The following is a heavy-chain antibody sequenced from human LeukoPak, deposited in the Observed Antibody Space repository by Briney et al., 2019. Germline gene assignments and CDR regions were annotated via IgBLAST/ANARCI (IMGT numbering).Heavy chain of an antibody. V-gene: IGHV1-69*05. CDR2: IIPIFGTA. CDR1: GGTLSSYA. Sequence: SVKVSCKVSGGTLSSYAISWVRQAPRQGLEWMGGIIPIFGTANYAQKFQGRVTITTDESTSAAYMELSSLRSEDTAVYYCARGPLVGATTYYFDYWGQGTLVTVPS. CDR3: ARGPLVGATTYYFDY. D-gene: IGHD1-26*01. J-gene: IGHJ4*02.